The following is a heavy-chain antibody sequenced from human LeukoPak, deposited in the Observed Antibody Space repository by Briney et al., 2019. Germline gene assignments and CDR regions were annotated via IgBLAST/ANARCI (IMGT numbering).Heavy chain of an antibody. CDR1: GFTFSSYS. CDR2: ISSSGTNK. Sequence: GGSLRLSCAASGFTFSSYSMNWVRQAPGKGLECVSYISSSGTNKYYADSVKGRFTISRDNAKNSLYLQMNSLRAEDTAVYYCARAVPGPGAILWFDPWGQGTLVTVSS. D-gene: IGHD2-2*01. CDR3: ARAVPGPGAILWFDP. V-gene: IGHV3-48*04. J-gene: IGHJ5*02.